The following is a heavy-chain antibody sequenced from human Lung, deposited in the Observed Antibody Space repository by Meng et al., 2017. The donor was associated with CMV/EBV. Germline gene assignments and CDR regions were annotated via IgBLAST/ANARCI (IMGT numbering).Heavy chain of an antibody. Sequence: SXRLSXAASDFTFSSYGLHWVRQAPGKGVEWVAVISFDGSKQAYADSVKGRFTMSRDNSKKTLYLEMDSLTAEDTAVYYCARCGERFRWSEENDAFDVWGQGTXVTVAS. CDR2: ISFDGSKQ. V-gene: IGHV3-30*04. CDR1: DFTFSSYG. D-gene: IGHD7-27*01. J-gene: IGHJ3*01. CDR3: ARCGERFRWSEENDAFDV.